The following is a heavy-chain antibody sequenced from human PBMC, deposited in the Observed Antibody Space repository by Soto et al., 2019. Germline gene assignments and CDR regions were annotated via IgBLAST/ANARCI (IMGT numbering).Heavy chain of an antibody. J-gene: IGHJ5*02. V-gene: IGHV1-69*01. D-gene: IGHD1-26*01. CDR3: ARLLSLPERFDP. Sequence: QVQLVQSGAEVKKPGYSVKVSCKASGSTFSSYAISWVRRAPGQGLEWMGGVIPIFGPANYAQKFQGRVTITADESTSTAYMELSSLRSEDTAVYYCARLLSLPERFDPWGQGTLVTVSS. CDR2: VIPIFGPA. CDR1: GSTFSSYA.